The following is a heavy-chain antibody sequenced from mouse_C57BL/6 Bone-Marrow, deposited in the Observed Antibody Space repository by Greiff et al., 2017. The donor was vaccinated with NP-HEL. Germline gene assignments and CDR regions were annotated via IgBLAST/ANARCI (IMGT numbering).Heavy chain of an antibody. Sequence: QVQLQQSGAELVKPGASVKISCKASGYAFSSYWMNWVKQRPGKGLEWIGQIYPGDGDTNYNGKFKGKATLTADKSSSTAYMQLSSLTSEDSAVYFCARSGGNYEGVWFAYWGQGTLVTVSA. CDR2: IYPGDGDT. V-gene: IGHV1-80*01. D-gene: IGHD2-1*01. CDR3: ARSGGNYEGVWFAY. J-gene: IGHJ3*01. CDR1: GYAFSSYW.